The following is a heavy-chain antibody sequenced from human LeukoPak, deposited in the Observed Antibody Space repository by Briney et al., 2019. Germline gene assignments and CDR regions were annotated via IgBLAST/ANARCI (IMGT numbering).Heavy chain of an antibody. CDR2: MSVSSGLI. J-gene: IGHJ4*02. CDR3: AREFGGSASGAGY. D-gene: IGHD3-10*01. V-gene: IGHV3-21*01. CDR1: GLTFSFYS. Sequence: PGGSLRLSCAASGLTFSFYSMNWVRQAPGKGLEWVSSMSVSSGLIYYADSVKGRFTVSRGNAKNSLYLQMNSLRAEDTAVYYCAREFGGSASGAGYWGQGTLVTVSS.